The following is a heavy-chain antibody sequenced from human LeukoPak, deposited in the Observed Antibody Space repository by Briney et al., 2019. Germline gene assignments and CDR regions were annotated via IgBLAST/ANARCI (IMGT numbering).Heavy chain of an antibody. V-gene: IGHV4-39*07. Sequence: SETLSLTCSVSGDSIRSTSYYWGWIRQPPGRGLEWIGNIYYSGNTYYNPSLKSRVAISLDTSKNQFSLKLRSVTAADTAVYFCARVRGGHMLPQSPFDYWGQGTLVIVSS. D-gene: IGHD2-8*01. J-gene: IGHJ4*02. CDR1: GDSIRSTSYY. CDR3: ARVRGGHMLPQSPFDY. CDR2: IYYSGNT.